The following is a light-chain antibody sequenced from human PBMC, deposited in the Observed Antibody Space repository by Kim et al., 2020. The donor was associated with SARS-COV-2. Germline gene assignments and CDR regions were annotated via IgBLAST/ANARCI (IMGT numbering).Light chain of an antibody. J-gene: IGKJ1*01. CDR3: QQYGSSPKT. CDR2: GAS. Sequence: EIVLTQSPGTLSLSPGERATLSCRASQSVSSSYLAWYQQKPGQAPRLLIYGASSRAPGIPDRFSGSGSGTDFTLTISRLEPEDFAVYYCQQYGSSPKTFGQGTQVDIK. V-gene: IGKV3-20*01. CDR1: QSVSSSY.